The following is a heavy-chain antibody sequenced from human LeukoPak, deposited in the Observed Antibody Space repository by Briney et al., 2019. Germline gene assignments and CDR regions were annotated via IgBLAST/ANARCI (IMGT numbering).Heavy chain of an antibody. CDR3: ARDFYNYGYPTYMDV. Sequence: SETLSLTCTVSPGSISTFYWSWMRQPAGKGLKWIGRMYTTGNTNYNPSLKSRVTMSIDTSKNQFSLSLTSVTAADTAVYFCARDFYNYGYPTYMDVWGKGITVTVSS. J-gene: IGHJ6*03. CDR1: PGSISTFY. V-gene: IGHV4-4*07. CDR2: MYTTGNT. D-gene: IGHD5-18*01.